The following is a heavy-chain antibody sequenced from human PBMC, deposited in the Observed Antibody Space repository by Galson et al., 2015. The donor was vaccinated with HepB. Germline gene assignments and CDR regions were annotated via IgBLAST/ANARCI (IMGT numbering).Heavy chain of an antibody. J-gene: IGHJ4*02. Sequence: SLRLCCAASGLTVSSNYMSWVRQGPGKGLEWASVIYSAGSAHYADSVKGRFTISRDNSKNTLYLQMKSLRAEDTSVYYCAIGAGERLRYFGWLPTGPFDYWGQGTLVTVSS. D-gene: IGHD3-9*01. CDR2: IYSAGSA. CDR3: AIGAGERLRYFGWLPTGPFDY. V-gene: IGHV3-66*01. CDR1: GLTVSSNY.